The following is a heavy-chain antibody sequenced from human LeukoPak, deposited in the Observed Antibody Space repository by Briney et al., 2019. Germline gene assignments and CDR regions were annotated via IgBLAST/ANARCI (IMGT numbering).Heavy chain of an antibody. D-gene: IGHD3-10*01. Sequence: SVKVSCKGSGDTFNTYAISWVRQAPGQGLEWMGRIIPILGIPSYAQKFQGRVTITADKSTSTAYMELSSLRSEDTAVYYCARDSAGPESPGFGTRWGYFDLWGRGTLVTVSS. CDR1: GDTFNTYA. J-gene: IGHJ2*01. CDR3: ARDSAGPESPGFGTRWGYFDL. V-gene: IGHV1-69*04. CDR2: IIPILGIP.